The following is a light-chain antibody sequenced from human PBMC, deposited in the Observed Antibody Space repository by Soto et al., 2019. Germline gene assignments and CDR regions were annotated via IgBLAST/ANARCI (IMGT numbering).Light chain of an antibody. J-gene: IGKJ3*01. V-gene: IGKV3-20*01. CDR2: GAS. Sequence: EIVLTQSPGTLSLSPGERATLSCRASQSVSSSYLAWYQQKPGQAPRLLIYGASSRATGIPDRFSGSGSVTDFTLTISRLEPEDFAVYYCQQYGDSPLPFGPGTKVDIK. CDR3: QQYGDSPLP. CDR1: QSVSSSY.